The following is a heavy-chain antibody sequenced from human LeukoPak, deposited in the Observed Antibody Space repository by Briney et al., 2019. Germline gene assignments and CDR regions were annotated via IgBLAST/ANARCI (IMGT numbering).Heavy chain of an antibody. CDR3: ARDWEDRLLWSWFDP. CDR2: SIPNSGDT. D-gene: IGHD2-2*01. J-gene: IGHJ5*02. V-gene: IGHV1-2*02. Sequence: ASVTVSCKASGYSFIDYYIHWVRQAPGQGLEWMGWSIPNSGDTKYAQKFQGRVTMTRDTSISTAYMELSRLRSDDTAVYYCARDWEDRLLWSWFDPWGQGTLDTVSS. CDR1: GYSFIDYY.